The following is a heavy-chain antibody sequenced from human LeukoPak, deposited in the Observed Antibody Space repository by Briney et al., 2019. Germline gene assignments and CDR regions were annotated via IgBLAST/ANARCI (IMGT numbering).Heavy chain of an antibody. D-gene: IGHD3-22*01. Sequence: SVKVSCKASGYTFTSYGISWVRQAPGQGLEWMGGIIPIFGTANYAQKFQGRVTITADESTSTAYMELSSLRSEDTAVYYCARERGEDYDSSGYPDWGQGTLVTVSS. CDR1: GYTFTSYG. CDR2: IIPIFGTA. J-gene: IGHJ4*02. V-gene: IGHV1-69*13. CDR3: ARERGEDYDSSGYPD.